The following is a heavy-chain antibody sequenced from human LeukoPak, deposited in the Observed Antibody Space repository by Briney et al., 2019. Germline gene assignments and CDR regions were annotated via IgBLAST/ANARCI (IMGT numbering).Heavy chain of an antibody. V-gene: IGHV1-2*02. Sequence: GASVKVSCKASGGTFTGYYMHWVRQAPGQGLEWMGWINPNSGGTNYAQKFQGRVTMTRDTSISTAYMELSRLRSDDTAVYYCARGGDDFWSGPMDVWGQGTTVTVSS. D-gene: IGHD3-3*01. CDR2: INPNSGGT. CDR3: ARGGDDFWSGPMDV. CDR1: GGTFTGYY. J-gene: IGHJ6*02.